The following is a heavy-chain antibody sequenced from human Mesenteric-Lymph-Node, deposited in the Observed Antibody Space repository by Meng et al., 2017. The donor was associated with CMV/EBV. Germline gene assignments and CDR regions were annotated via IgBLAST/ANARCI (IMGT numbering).Heavy chain of an antibody. CDR1: GFTFISYA. D-gene: IGHD2-15*01. CDR2: ISGTGGSA. J-gene: IGHJ4*02. CDR3: AKDRCSGGSCYFDY. V-gene: IGHV3-23*01. Sequence: ASGFTFISYAMNWVRQAPGKGLEWVSVISGTGGSAYYADSVKGRITISRDNTKNTLYLQMNSLRAEDTAVYYCAKDRCSGGSCYFDYWGQGTLVTVSS.